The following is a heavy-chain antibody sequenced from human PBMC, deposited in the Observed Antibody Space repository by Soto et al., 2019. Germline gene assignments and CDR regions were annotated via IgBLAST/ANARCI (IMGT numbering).Heavy chain of an antibody. D-gene: IGHD6-19*01. CDR3: DSAVAGTFH. J-gene: IGHJ4*02. V-gene: IGHV3-66*01. CDR1: GFTVSSNY. Sequence: EVQLVESGGGLVQPGGSLRLSCAASGFTVSSNYMSWVRQAPGKGLEWVSVIYSGGTTYYADSVKGRFTISRDNSKNTLYLQMNSLRAEDTAVYDCDSAVAGTFHWGQGTLVTVSS. CDR2: IYSGGTT.